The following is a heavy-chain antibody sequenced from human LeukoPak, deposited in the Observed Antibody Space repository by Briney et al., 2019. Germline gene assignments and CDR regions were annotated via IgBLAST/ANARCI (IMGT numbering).Heavy chain of an antibody. Sequence: ASVKVSCKASGYTFTNFGISWVRQAPGQGLEWMGWINTYKGNTYYAQNFQDRVTMTTDTSTTTGYMELGSLTSDDTAIYYCARAGGWTREDYKDESYHIWGQGTVVTVSS. V-gene: IGHV1-18*01. CDR1: GYTFTNFG. CDR3: ARAGGWTREDYKDESYHI. D-gene: IGHD6-19*01. CDR2: INTYKGNT. J-gene: IGHJ3*02.